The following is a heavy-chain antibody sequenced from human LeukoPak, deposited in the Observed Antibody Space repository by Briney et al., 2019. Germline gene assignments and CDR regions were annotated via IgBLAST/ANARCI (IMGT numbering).Heavy chain of an antibody. Sequence: GASVKVSCKASGYTFTGYYMHWVRQAPGRGLEWMGWINPNSGGTNYAQKFQGRVTMTRDTSISTAYMELSRLRSDDTAVYYCARVWGPTFRAFDIWGQGTMVTVSS. V-gene: IGHV1-2*02. D-gene: IGHD7-27*01. CDR3: ARVWGPTFRAFDI. CDR1: GYTFTGYY. CDR2: INPNSGGT. J-gene: IGHJ3*02.